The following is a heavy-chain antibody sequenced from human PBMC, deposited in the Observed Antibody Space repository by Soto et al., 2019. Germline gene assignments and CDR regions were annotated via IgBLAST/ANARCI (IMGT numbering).Heavy chain of an antibody. D-gene: IGHD3-3*01. V-gene: IGHV3-9*01. CDR2: ISWNSGTI. CDR3: ATYMLFGVVAV. J-gene: IGHJ4*02. CDR1: GFTYEDYA. Sequence: EEQVVESGGDLVQPGRSLRLSCAASGFTYEDYAMHWVRQVPGKGLEWVSGISWNSGTIDYADSVKGRFTISRDNAKNSLYLQMTSLRADDTALYDCATYMLFGVVAVWGQGTLVTVSS.